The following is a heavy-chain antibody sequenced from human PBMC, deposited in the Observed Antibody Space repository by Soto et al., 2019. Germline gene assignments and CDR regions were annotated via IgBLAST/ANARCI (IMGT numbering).Heavy chain of an antibody. CDR2: IYYSGST. Sequence: QVQLQESGPGLVKPSETLSLTCTVYGGSISSYYWSWIRQPPGKGLEWIGYIYYSGSTNYNPSLKSRVTISVDTSKNQFSLKLSSVTAADTAVYYCATRAADYDFWSGYYSYYYYMDVWGKGTTVTVSS. CDR1: GGSISSYY. J-gene: IGHJ6*03. D-gene: IGHD3-3*01. CDR3: ATRAADYDFWSGYYSYYYYMDV. V-gene: IGHV4-59*08.